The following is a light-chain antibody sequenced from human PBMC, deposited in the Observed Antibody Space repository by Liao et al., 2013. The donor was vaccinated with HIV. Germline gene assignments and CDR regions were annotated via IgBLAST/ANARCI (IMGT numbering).Light chain of an antibody. Sequence: SYELTQPPSVSVSPGQTASITCSGDKLGDKYVSWIQQRPGQSPVLVVYQDTKRPSGIPERFSGSNSGNTATLTISRVEPGDEADYYCQLWDSSSDHPYVFGTGTQVTVL. J-gene: IGLJ1*01. V-gene: IGLV3-1*01. CDR3: QLWDSSSDHPYV. CDR1: KLGDKY. CDR2: QDT.